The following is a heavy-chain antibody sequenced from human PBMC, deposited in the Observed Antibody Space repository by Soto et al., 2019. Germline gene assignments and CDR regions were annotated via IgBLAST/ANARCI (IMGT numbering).Heavy chain of an antibody. J-gene: IGHJ5*02. D-gene: IGHD6-13*01. Sequence: QVQLVQSGGGVVQPGRSLRLSCAASGFDFNTYGLHWVRQAPGKGLEWVAGISFDGGNQYYADSVKGRFTISRDKSNNTLKLQMNSLGAEETATYYCAKVSSVTAAGSGGWFDPWGQGTLVIVSS. CDR2: ISFDGGNQ. CDR1: GFDFNTYG. CDR3: AKVSSVTAAGSGGWFDP. V-gene: IGHV3-30*18.